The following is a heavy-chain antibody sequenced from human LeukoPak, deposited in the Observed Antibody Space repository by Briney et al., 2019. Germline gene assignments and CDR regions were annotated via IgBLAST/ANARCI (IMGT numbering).Heavy chain of an antibody. V-gene: IGHV3-7*01. Sequence: GGSLRLSCAASGFTFNSYWMSWVRQAPGKGLEWVANIKQDVNEKYYVDSVKGRFTISRDNAKNLLYLQMNSLRAEDTAVYYCAKDLTNYDYVWGSYRSDYWGQGTLVTVSS. CDR3: AKDLTNYDYVWGSYRSDY. CDR1: GFTFNSYW. CDR2: IKQDVNEK. J-gene: IGHJ4*02. D-gene: IGHD3-16*02.